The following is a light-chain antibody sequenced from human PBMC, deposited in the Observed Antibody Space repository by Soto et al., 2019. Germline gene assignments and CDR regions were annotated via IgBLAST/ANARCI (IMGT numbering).Light chain of an antibody. J-gene: IGKJ2*01. CDR3: QQYNKWPRT. Sequence: EIVMTQSPATLSVSPGERATLSCRASQSISSDVAWYQQKPGRAPRLLIYGASTTATGIPARFSGSGSGTEFTLTISSLQSEDFAVYNCQQYNKWPRTFGQGTKVDIK. V-gene: IGKV3-15*01. CDR1: QSISSD. CDR2: GAS.